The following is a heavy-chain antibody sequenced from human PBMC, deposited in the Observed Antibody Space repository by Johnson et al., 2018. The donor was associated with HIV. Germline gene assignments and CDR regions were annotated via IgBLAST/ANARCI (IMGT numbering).Heavy chain of an antibody. V-gene: IGHV3-7*01. D-gene: IGHD1-26*01. Sequence: EVQLVESGGGLVQPGGSLRLSCAASGFTFSSYWMSWVRQAPGKGLEWVANIKQDGSEKYYVDSVKGRFTISRDNAKNSLYLQMNSLRAEDTDVYYCARARLVGARSSAFDIWGQGTMVTVSS. CDR3: ARARLVGARSSAFDI. CDR1: GFTFSSYW. J-gene: IGHJ3*02. CDR2: IKQDGSEK.